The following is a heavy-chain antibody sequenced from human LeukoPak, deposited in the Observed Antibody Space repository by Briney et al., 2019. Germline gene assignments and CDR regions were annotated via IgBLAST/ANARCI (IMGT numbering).Heavy chain of an antibody. V-gene: IGHV3-48*01. CDR2: ISSISSAI. D-gene: IGHD1-26*01. CDR1: GFTFSSYS. J-gene: IGHJ4*02. CDR3: ARAVGGSSTDGY. Sequence: GGSLRLSCAASGFTFSSYSMNWVRQAPGKGLEWVSYISSISSAIDYADSVKGRFTISRDNSKNTLYLQMNSLRAEDTAVYYCARAVGGSSTDGYWGQGTLVTVSS.